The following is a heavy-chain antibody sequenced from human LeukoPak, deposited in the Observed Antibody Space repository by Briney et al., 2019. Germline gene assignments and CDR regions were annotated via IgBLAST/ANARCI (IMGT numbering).Heavy chain of an antibody. CDR1: RYTFTSYE. D-gene: IGHD4-11*01. Sequence: ASVKVSCKASRYTFTSYEINSVRQATGQGLEWMGWMNPNSGNTCNAQKFQGRVTTTRNTSISTAYMALSSLRSEDTAVYYCARSFVPYSNHLPFDPWGQGTLVTVSS. J-gene: IGHJ5*02. CDR3: ARSFVPYSNHLPFDP. CDR2: MNPNSGNT. V-gene: IGHV1-8*01.